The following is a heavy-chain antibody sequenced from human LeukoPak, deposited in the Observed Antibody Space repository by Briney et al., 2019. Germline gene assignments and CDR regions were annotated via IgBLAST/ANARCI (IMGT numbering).Heavy chain of an antibody. CDR1: GFTFNYYS. CDR3: VRDRGWSLREWNLDL. V-gene: IGHV3-48*01. Sequence: PGGSLRLSCAASGFTFNYYSMNWVRQAPGKGLEWISYISSSTSITYYADSVKGRFTISRDNPKSSLFLQMSSLRAEDTAVYFCVRDRGWSLREWNLDLWGRGTLVTVSS. J-gene: IGHJ2*01. CDR2: ISSSTSIT. D-gene: IGHD2-15*01.